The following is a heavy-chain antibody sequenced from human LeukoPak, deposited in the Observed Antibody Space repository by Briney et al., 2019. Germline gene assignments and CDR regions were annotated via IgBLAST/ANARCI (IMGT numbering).Heavy chain of an antibody. CDR1: GGSISSGDYY. V-gene: IGHV4-30-4*01. J-gene: IGHJ3*02. CDR2: IYYSGST. D-gene: IGHD5-12*01. CDR3: ARTASGYDSRDAFDI. Sequence: SETLSLTCTVSGGSISSGDYYWGWIRQPPGRGLEWIVYIYYSGSTYYSPSHKSRVTISVDTSKNPFSLKLSSVTAADTAVYYCARTASGYDSRDAFDIWGQGTMVTVSS.